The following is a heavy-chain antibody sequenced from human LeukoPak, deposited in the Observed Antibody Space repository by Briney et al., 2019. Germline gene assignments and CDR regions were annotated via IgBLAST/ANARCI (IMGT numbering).Heavy chain of an antibody. V-gene: IGHV3-30*04. Sequence: GRSLRLSCAASGFTFSSYAMHWVRQAPGKGLEWVAVISYDGSNKYYADSVKGRFTIPRDNSKNTLYLQMNSLRAEDTAVYYCARENRYCSGGSCYSVASDDAFDIWGQGTMVTVSS. CDR1: GFTFSSYA. J-gene: IGHJ3*02. CDR3: ARENRYCSGGSCYSVASDDAFDI. D-gene: IGHD2-15*01. CDR2: ISYDGSNK.